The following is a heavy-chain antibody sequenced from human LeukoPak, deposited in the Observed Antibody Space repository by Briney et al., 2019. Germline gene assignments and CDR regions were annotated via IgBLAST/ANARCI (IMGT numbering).Heavy chain of an antibody. Sequence: RSSETLSLTCTVSGGSISSSSYYWGWIRQPPGKGLEWIGSIYYSGSTYYNPSLKSRVAISVDTSKNQFSLQLSSVTAADTAVYYCARGQTYYYDSSGPPPFSGWYFDLWGRGTLVTVSS. J-gene: IGHJ2*01. V-gene: IGHV4-39*07. CDR2: IYYSGST. CDR1: GGSISSSSYY. CDR3: ARGQTYYYDSSGPPPFSGWYFDL. D-gene: IGHD3-22*01.